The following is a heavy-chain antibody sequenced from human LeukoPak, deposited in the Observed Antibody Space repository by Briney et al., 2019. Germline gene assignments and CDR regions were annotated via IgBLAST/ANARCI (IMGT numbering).Heavy chain of an antibody. CDR3: ARDKLPYYYDSSGYSFFDY. J-gene: IGHJ4*02. V-gene: IGHV3-7*01. D-gene: IGHD3-22*01. CDR1: GFTFSSYW. CDR2: IKQDASGE. Sequence: PGGSLRLSCAASGFTFSSYWMSWVRQAPGKGLEWVAGIKQDASGEYYLASVRGRFTISRDTAKNSLYLQMNSLRAEDTAVYYCARDKLPYYYDSSGYSFFDYWGQGTLVTVSS.